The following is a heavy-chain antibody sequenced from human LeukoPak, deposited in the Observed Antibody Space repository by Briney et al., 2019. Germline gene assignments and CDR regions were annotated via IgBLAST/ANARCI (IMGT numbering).Heavy chain of an antibody. CDR1: GFTFSNFW. V-gene: IGHV3-7*04. CDR2: IHPEGNEK. CDR3: ARGDAFSGDH. J-gene: IGHJ4*02. Sequence: PGGSLRLSCAVSGFTFSNFWMSWVRQAPGRGLEWVANIHPEGNEKYHVESVKGRFTISRDNAENLLFLQMNGLRVEDTAVCYCARGDAFSGDHWGQGTLVTVSS.